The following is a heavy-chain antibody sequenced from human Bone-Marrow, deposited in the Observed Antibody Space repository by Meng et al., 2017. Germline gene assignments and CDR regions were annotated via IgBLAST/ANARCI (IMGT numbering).Heavy chain of an antibody. D-gene: IGHD3-10*01. CDR1: GFTVSSNY. CDR3: ASESSGSYFDY. V-gene: IGHV3-66*02. Sequence: GSLKISCAASGFTVSSNYMSWVRQAPGKGLEWVSVIYSGGSTYYADSVKGRFTISRDNSKNTLYLQMNSLRAEDTAVYYCASESSGSYFDYWGQGTLVTVSS. J-gene: IGHJ4*02. CDR2: IYSGGST.